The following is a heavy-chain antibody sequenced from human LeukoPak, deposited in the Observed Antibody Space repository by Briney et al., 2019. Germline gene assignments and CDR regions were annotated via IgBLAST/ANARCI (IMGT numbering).Heavy chain of an antibody. J-gene: IGHJ4*02. V-gene: IGHV3-30*04. CDR2: ISYDGSNK. Sequence: PGGSLRLSCAASGFTFSSYAMHWVRQAPGKGLEWVAVISYDGSNKYYADSVKGRFTISRDNSKNTLYLQMNSLRAEDTAVYYCARDPGCITTLGGSCYSDFFDYWGQGTLVTVSS. CDR1: GFTFSSYA. CDR3: ARDPGCITTLGGSCYSDFFDY. D-gene: IGHD2-15*01.